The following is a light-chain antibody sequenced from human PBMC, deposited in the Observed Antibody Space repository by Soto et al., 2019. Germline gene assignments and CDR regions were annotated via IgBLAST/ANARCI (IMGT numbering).Light chain of an antibody. CDR3: QHLHSYPLT. CDR2: AAS. Sequence: DIQLTQSPSFLSASVGDRVTITCRASQGISSYLAWYQQKPGKAPKLLIFAASTLHSGVPSRFSGSGSGTEFTLTIRSLQPEDFATYYCQHLHSYPLTFGGGTKVEMK. CDR1: QGISSY. V-gene: IGKV1-9*01. J-gene: IGKJ4*01.